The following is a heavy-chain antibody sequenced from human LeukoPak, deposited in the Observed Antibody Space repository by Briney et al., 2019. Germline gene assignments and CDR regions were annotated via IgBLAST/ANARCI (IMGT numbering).Heavy chain of an antibody. Sequence: SETLSLTCTVSGASISNYYWSWIRRPPGKGLEWIGYIYYSGSTIYNPSLKGRVTITVDTSKNQFSLKLSSVTAADTAVYYCARATNWGNGIDYWGQGTLVTVSS. V-gene: IGHV4-59*12. CDR3: ARATNWGNGIDY. D-gene: IGHD7-27*01. CDR1: GASISNYY. J-gene: IGHJ4*02. CDR2: IYYSGST.